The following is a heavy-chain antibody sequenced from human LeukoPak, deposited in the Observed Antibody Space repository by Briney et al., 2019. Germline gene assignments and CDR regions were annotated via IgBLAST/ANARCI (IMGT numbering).Heavy chain of an antibody. CDR3: AKDSSSSGWYGFFDY. V-gene: IGHV3-30*02. J-gene: IGHJ4*02. D-gene: IGHD6-19*01. CDR2: IRYDGSNK. Sequence: GESLRLSCAASGFTFSSYGMHWVRQAPGKGLEWVAFIRYDGSNKYYADSVKSRFTISRDNSKNTLYLQMNSLRAEDTAVYYCAKDSSSSGWYGFFDYWGQGTLVTVSS. CDR1: GFTFSSYG.